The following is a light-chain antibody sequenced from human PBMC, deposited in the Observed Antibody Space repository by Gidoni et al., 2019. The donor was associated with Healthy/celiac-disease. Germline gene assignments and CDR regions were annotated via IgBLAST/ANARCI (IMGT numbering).Light chain of an antibody. CDR1: QRVSSY. CDR3: QQRSNWPPWT. CDR2: DAS. Sequence: EIVLTQSPATLSLSPGERATLSCRASQRVSSYLAWYQQKPGQAPRLLIYDASNRATGIPARFSGSGSGTDFTLTISSLEPEDFAVYYCQQRSNWPPWTFXXXTKLEIK. V-gene: IGKV3-11*01. J-gene: IGKJ2*02.